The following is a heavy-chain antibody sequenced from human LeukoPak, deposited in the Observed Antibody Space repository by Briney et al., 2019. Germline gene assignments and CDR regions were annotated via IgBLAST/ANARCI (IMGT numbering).Heavy chain of an antibody. CDR2: ISSSSSYI. V-gene: IGHV3-21*01. CDR3: AKLLSNSGRFLY. CDR1: GFTFSSYS. Sequence: PRGSLGLSCAASGFTFSSYSMNWVRQAPGKGLEWVSSISSSSSYIYYADSVKGRFTISRDNAKNSLYLQMNSLRAEDTAVYYCAKLLSNSGRFLYWGQGTLVTVSS. D-gene: IGHD4-23*01. J-gene: IGHJ4*02.